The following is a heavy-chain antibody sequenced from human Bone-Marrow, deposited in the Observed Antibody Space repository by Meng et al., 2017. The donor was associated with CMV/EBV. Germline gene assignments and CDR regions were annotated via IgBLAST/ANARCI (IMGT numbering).Heavy chain of an antibody. J-gene: IGHJ6*02. CDR2: IYYSGST. D-gene: IGHD3-22*01. CDR1: GGSISSGGYY. Sequence: LRLSCTVSGGSISSGGYYWSWIRQHPGRGLEWIGYIYYSGSTYYNPSLKSRVTISVDTSKNQFSLKLSSVTAADTAVYYCARETYYYDSSGYYEYYYYGMDVWGQGTTVTVSS. V-gene: IGHV4-31*03. CDR3: ARETYYYDSSGYYEYYYYGMDV.